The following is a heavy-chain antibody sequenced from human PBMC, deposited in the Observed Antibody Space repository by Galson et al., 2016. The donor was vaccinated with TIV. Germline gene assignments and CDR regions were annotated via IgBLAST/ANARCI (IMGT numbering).Heavy chain of an antibody. V-gene: IGHV3-9*01. CDR3: TKLSGASDGFAV. Sequence: SLRLSCAASGFTFHHYAMHWVRQVPGKGLEWVSGISRNSDSIDYADSVKGRFTISRDNAENSVYLQMNSLSAEDTALYYCTKLSGASDGFAVGGHGTLVTVSS. CDR2: ISRNSDSI. J-gene: IGHJ3*01. CDR1: GFTFHHYA. D-gene: IGHD1-26*01.